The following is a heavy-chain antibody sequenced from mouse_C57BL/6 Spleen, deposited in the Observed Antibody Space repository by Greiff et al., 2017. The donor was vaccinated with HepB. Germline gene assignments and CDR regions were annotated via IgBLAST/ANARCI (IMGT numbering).Heavy chain of an antibody. D-gene: IGHD1-1*01. CDR2: IDPSDSYT. CDR3: SRHHCYGSNYAMDY. Sequence: VQLQQPGAELVMPGASVKLSCKASGYTFTSYWMHWVKQRPGQGLEWIGEIDPSDSYTNYNQKFKGKSTLTVDKSSSTAYMQLSSLTSEDSAVYYFSRHHCYGSNYAMDYWGQGTSVTVSS. J-gene: IGHJ4*01. CDR1: GYTFTSYW. V-gene: IGHV1-69*01.